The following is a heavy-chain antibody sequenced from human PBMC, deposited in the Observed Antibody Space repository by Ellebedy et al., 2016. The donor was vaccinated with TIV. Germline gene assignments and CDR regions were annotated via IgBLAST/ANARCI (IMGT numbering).Heavy chain of an antibody. Sequence: AASVKVSCKVSGYTLTELSMHWVRQAPGKGLEWMGGVDPEDGTTIYEQKFQGRVTMTEDTSADTAYMELSSLRSEDTAVYYCATHPLKQGVPSPKQSNVYYYYSYGMDVWGQGTTVTVSS. CDR1: GYTLTELS. CDR3: ATHPLKQGVPSPKQSNVYYYYSYGMDV. J-gene: IGHJ6*02. D-gene: IGHD2-8*01. V-gene: IGHV1-24*01. CDR2: VDPEDGTT.